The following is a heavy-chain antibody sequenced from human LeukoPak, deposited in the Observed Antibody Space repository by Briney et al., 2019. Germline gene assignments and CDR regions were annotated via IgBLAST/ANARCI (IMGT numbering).Heavy chain of an antibody. CDR2: IYYSGST. D-gene: IGHD5-18*01. Sequence: SETLSLTCAVYGGSFSGYYWSWIRQPPGKGLEWIGYIYYSGSTNYNPSLKSRVTISVDTSKNQFSLKLSSVTAADTAVYYCARRAAMVTNYYYYYGMDVWGQGTTVTVSS. J-gene: IGHJ6*02. V-gene: IGHV4-59*01. CDR1: GGSFSGYY. CDR3: ARRAAMVTNYYYYYGMDV.